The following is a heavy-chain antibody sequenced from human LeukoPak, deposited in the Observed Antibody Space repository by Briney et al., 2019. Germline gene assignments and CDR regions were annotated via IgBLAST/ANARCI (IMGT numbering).Heavy chain of an antibody. V-gene: IGHV1-46*01. CDR2: INPSGGST. CDR1: GYTFTSYY. CDR3: ARVAGDDYYDSSGPIDY. J-gene: IGHJ4*02. D-gene: IGHD3-22*01. Sequence: APVKVSCKASGYTFTSYYMHWVRQAPGQGLEWMGIINPSGGSTSYAQKFQGRVTMTRDMSTSTVYMELSSLRSDDTAVYYCARVAGDDYYDSSGPIDYWGQGTLVTVSS.